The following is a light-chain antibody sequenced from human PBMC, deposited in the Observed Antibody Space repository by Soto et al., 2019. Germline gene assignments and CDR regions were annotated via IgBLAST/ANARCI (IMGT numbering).Light chain of an antibody. CDR3: LQHNRYPWT. CDR2: AAS. J-gene: IGKJ1*01. CDR1: QGIRND. Sequence: DIQMTQSPSSLSASVGDRVTITCRASQGIRNDLGWYQQKPGKAPKRLIYAASSLQSGVSSRFSGRAFVKEFTLKISSRQPEECATYYCLQHNRYPWTFGQGKKVDI. V-gene: IGKV1-17*01.